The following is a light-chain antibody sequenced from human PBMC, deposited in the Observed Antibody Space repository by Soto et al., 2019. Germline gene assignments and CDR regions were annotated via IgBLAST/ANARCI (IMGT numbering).Light chain of an antibody. V-gene: IGKV3-15*01. CDR3: QQYNNWPPLA. CDR2: GAS. J-gene: IGKJ4*01. CDR1: QSVSRN. Sequence: EIVMTQSPATLSVSPGERVTLSCRASQSVSRNLAWYQQIPGQAPRLLIYGASTRATGIPARFSGSGSGTEFTLTISLLQSADFAVYYCQQYNNWPPLAFGGGTKVEIK.